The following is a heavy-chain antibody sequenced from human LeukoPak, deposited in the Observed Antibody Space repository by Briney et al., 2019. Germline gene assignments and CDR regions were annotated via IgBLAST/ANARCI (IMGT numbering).Heavy chain of an antibody. CDR2: IYSGGST. V-gene: IGHV3-66*04. Sequence: GGSLRLSCAASGFTVSSKYMSWVRQAPGKGLEWVSVIYSGGSTYYADSVKGRFTISRDNSKNTLYLQMNSLRAEDTAVYYCAKQSRYYYDSSGYYGPGSFDYWGQGTLVTVSS. CDR1: GFTVSSKY. CDR3: AKQSRYYYDSSGYYGPGSFDY. J-gene: IGHJ4*02. D-gene: IGHD3-22*01.